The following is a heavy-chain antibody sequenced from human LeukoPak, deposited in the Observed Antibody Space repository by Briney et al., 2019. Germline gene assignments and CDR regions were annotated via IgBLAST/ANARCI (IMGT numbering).Heavy chain of an antibody. CDR1: GYTFTGYY. CDR2: INPNSGGT. V-gene: IGHV1-2*02. CDR3: ARDGYHSSGYSATLVC. J-gene: IGHJ4*02. Sequence: ASVKVSCKASGYTFTGYYMHWVRQAPGQGLEWMGWINPNSGGTNYAQRFQGRVTMTRDTSNSTDYMEQSRPRFDGTAVCYCARDGYHSSGYSATLVCWGQGTLVTVSS. D-gene: IGHD3-22*01.